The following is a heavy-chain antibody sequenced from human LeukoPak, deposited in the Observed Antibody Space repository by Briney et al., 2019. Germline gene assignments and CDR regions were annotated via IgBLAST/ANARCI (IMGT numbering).Heavy chain of an antibody. V-gene: IGHV3-30*02. D-gene: IGHD4-17*01. Sequence: GGSLRLSCAASGFTFKNYGMHWVRQAPGKGLEWVTFIRLDEVNKYYADSVRGRFTVSRDNAQNTMFLEMNSLRPEDTAVYYCARSDLGDHSFLDPWDQGTLVIVSS. CDR1: GFTFKNYG. CDR3: ARSDLGDHSFLDP. CDR2: IRLDEVNK. J-gene: IGHJ5*02.